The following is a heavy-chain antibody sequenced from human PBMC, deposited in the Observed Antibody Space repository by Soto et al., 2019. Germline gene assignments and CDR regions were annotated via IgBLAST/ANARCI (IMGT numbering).Heavy chain of an antibody. D-gene: IGHD5-18*01. Sequence: EVQLVESGGGLVTPGGSLRLSCVASGFTFNNVWMTWVRQAPGKGLEWVGHIKGETDGGTTDYAAPVKGRFTISREYSKNSLFLQMSSLKTEDTGVYYCTTDPLPAMARGEGYFYYWGPGTLVTVSS. CDR1: GFTFNNVW. CDR3: TTDPLPAMARGEGYFYY. J-gene: IGHJ4*02. CDR2: IKGETDGGTT. V-gene: IGHV3-15*01.